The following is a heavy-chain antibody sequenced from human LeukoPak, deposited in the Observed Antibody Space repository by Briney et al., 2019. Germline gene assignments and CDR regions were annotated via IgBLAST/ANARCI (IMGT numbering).Heavy chain of an antibody. CDR2: IYHSGST. CDR3: ARERAYYDILPRWFDP. D-gene: IGHD3-9*01. V-gene: IGHV4-4*02. Sequence: SETLSLTCAVSGGSISSSNWWSWVRQPPGKGLEWIGEIYHSGSTNYNPSLKSRVTISLDTSKNQFSLKLSSVTAADTAVYYCARERAYYDILPRWFDPWGQGTLVTVSS. CDR1: GGSISSSNW. J-gene: IGHJ5*02.